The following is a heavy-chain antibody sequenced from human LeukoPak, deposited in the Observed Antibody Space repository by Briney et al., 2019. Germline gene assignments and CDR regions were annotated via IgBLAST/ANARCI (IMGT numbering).Heavy chain of an antibody. J-gene: IGHJ4*02. V-gene: IGHV3-7*01. CDR2: IKEDGSDK. Sequence: GSLRLSCEASGFTFSTYAMSWVRQAPGKGLEWLANIKEDGSDKYYVDSVKGRFTISRDNAKNSLYLQMNNLRVEDTAVYYCARAGYTSGYDYWGQGTLVTVSS. CDR1: GFTFSTYA. CDR3: ARAGYTSGYDY. D-gene: IGHD6-19*01.